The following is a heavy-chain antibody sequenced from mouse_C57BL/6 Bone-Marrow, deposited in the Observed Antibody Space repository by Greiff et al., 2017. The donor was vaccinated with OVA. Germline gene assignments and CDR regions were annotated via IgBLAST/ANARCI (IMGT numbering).Heavy chain of an antibody. D-gene: IGHD1-3*01. Sequence: EVMLVESGGGLVKPGGSLKLSCAASGFTFSSYAMSWVRQTPEKRLEWVATISDGGSYTYYPDTVKGRFTISRDNAKNNLYLQMSHLKSEDTAMYYCARDTIYLARDYYAMDYWGQGTSVTVSS. CDR1: GFTFSSYA. CDR2: ISDGGSYT. J-gene: IGHJ4*01. CDR3: ARDTIYLARDYYAMDY. V-gene: IGHV5-4*03.